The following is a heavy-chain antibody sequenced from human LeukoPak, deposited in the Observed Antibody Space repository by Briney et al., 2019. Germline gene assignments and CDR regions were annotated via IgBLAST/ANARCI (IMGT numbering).Heavy chain of an antibody. CDR1: GDSFSSNSAA. CDR3: AASELREYYFDY. V-gene: IGHV6-1*01. J-gene: IGHJ4*02. D-gene: IGHD1-26*01. CDR2: TYYRSKWYN. Sequence: SQTLSLTCAISGDSFSSNSAAWNWIRQSPSRGLEWLGRTYYRSKWYNDYAVSVKSRITINPDTSKNQFSLQLNSVTPEDTAVYYCAASELREYYFDYWGQGTLVTVSS.